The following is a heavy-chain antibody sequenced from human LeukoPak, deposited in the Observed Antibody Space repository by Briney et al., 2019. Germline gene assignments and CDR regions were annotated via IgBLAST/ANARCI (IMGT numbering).Heavy chain of an antibody. CDR2: IWYDGSNK. V-gene: IGHV3-33*01. J-gene: IGHJ3*02. CDR3: ARDAFGARGIGGGLDI. D-gene: IGHD3-10*01. Sequence: GGSLRLSCAASGFTFNGYTMHWVRQAPGKGLEWVAIIWYDGSNKYYAGSVKGRFTISRDNSKNTLFLQMNSLRAEDTAVYYCARDAFGARGIGGGLDIWGQGTMVIVSS. CDR1: GFTFNGYT.